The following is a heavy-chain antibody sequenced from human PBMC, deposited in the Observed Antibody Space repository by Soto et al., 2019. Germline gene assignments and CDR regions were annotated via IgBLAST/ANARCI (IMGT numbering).Heavy chain of an antibody. J-gene: IGHJ3*02. V-gene: IGHV3-23*01. CDR2: ISGSGGST. CDR1: GFTFSSYA. Sequence: GESLKISCAASGFTFSSYAMSWVRQAPGKGLEWVSAISGSGGSTYYADSVKGRFTISRDNSKNTLYLQMNSLRAEDTAVYYCAKGYCSGGSCYSGLVAFDIWGQGTMVTVSS. CDR3: AKGYCSGGSCYSGLVAFDI. D-gene: IGHD2-15*01.